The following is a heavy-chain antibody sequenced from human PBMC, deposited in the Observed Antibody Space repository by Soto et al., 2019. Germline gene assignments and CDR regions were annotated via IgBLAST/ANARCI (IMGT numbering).Heavy chain of an antibody. CDR2: IYYSGTT. CDR3: ARKEIQGPIDY. CDR1: GYSISSSNW. V-gene: IGHV4-28*01. J-gene: IGHJ4*01. Sequence: SETLSLTCAVSGYSISSSNWWGWIRQPPGKGLEWIGYIYYSGTTYYNPSLKSRVTMSVDTSKNQFSLKLTPVTAVDTAVYYCARKEIQGPIDYWGHGTLVTVSS.